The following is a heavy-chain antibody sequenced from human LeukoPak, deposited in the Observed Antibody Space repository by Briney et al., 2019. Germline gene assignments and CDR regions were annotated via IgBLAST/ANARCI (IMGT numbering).Heavy chain of an antibody. CDR1: GFTVSSNY. CDR2: IYSGGST. D-gene: IGHD6-13*01. Sequence: GGSLRLSCAASGFTVSSNYMSWVRQNYMSWVRQAPGKGLEWVSVIYSGGSTDYADSVKGRFTISRDNSKNTLYLQMNSLRAEDTAVYYCAKDPYPAAAGIRVYFDYWGQGTLVTVSS. V-gene: IGHV3-53*01. J-gene: IGHJ4*02. CDR3: AKDPYPAAAGIRVYFDY.